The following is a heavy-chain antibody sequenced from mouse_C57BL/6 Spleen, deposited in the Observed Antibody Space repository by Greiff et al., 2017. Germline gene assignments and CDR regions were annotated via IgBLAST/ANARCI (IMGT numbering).Heavy chain of an antibody. CDR2: IDPEDGDT. V-gene: IGHV14-1*01. J-gene: IGHJ3*01. D-gene: IGHD2-3*01. Sequence: DVKLQESGAELVRPGASVKLSCTASGFNIKDYYMHWVKQRPEQGLEWIGRIDPEDGDTEYAPKFQGKATMTADTSSNTAYLQLSSLTSEDTAVYYCTSVIYDGYYEFAYWGQGTLVTVSA. CDR1: GFNIKDYY. CDR3: TSVIYDGYYEFAY.